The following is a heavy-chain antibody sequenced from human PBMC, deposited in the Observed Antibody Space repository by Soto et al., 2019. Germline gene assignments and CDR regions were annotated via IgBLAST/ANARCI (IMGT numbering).Heavy chain of an antibody. D-gene: IGHD3-9*01. Sequence: TGGSLRLSCAASGFTFSSYSMNWVRQAPGKGLGWVSSISSSSSYIYYADSVKGRFTISRDNAKNSLYLQMNSLRAEDTAVYYCAREAYYDILTGYYKGAFDIWGQGTMVTVSS. CDR1: GFTFSSYS. CDR3: AREAYYDILTGYYKGAFDI. V-gene: IGHV3-21*01. CDR2: ISSSSSYI. J-gene: IGHJ3*02.